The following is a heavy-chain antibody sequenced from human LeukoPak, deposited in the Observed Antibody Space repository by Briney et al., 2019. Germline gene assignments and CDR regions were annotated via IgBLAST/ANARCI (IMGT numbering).Heavy chain of an antibody. CDR3: ARVPLGSTSFPFDY. V-gene: IGHV4-34*01. D-gene: IGHD2-2*01. J-gene: IGHJ4*02. CDR1: GWSFSGCY. CDR2: INHSGST. Sequence: SETLSLTCAVYGWSFSGCYWSWIRQPPGKGLEGIGEINHSGSTNYSPSLKSRVTISVDTSKNQFSLKLSSVTAADTAVYYCARVPLGSTSFPFDYWGQGTLVTVSS.